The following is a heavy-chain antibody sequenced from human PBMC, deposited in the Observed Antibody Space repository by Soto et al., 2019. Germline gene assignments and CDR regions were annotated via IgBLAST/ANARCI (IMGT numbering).Heavy chain of an antibody. J-gene: IGHJ4*02. CDR2: IYYSGST. CDR3: AREGSSTSCQFDS. CDR1: GGSISSSSYY. V-gene: IGHV4-39*07. Sequence: SETLSLTCTVSGGSISSSSYYWGWIRQPPGKGLEWIGNIYYSGSTNYNPSLKSRVTISVDTSKNQVSLRLTSVTAADMAVYYCAREGSSTSCQFDSWGPGTLVTVSS. D-gene: IGHD2-2*01.